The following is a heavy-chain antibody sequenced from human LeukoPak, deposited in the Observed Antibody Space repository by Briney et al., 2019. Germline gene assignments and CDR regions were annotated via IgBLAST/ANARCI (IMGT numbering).Heavy chain of an antibody. Sequence: PGGSLRLSCAASGFTFSSCGMHWVRQAPGKGLEWVSALSGSGDKTFYADSVRGRFTISRDNSKNTLYQQMNSLRAEDTAVYYCAKDLNSGFDYWGQGTLVTVSS. CDR3: AKDLNSGFDY. CDR1: GFTFSSCG. J-gene: IGHJ4*02. CDR2: LSGSGDKT. V-gene: IGHV3-23*01. D-gene: IGHD4-23*01.